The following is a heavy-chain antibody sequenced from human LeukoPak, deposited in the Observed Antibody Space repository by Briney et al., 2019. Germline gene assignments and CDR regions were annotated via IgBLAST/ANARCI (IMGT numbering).Heavy chain of an antibody. V-gene: IGHV4-59*01. Sequence: SKTLSLTCTVSGGSISSYYWSWIRQPPGKGLEWIGYIYYSGSTNYNPSLKSRVTISVDTSKNQFSLKLNSVTAADTAVYYCAREETVGSSWYFDAFDIWGQGTMVTVSS. D-gene: IGHD6-13*01. CDR2: IYYSGST. J-gene: IGHJ3*02. CDR3: AREETVGSSWYFDAFDI. CDR1: GGSISSYY.